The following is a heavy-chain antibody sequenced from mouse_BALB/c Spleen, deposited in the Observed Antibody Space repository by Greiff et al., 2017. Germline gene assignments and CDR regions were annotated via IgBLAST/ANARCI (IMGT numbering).Heavy chain of an antibody. CDR2: ISSGSSTI. Sequence: EVQLVESGGGLVQPGGSRKLSCAASGFTFSSFGMHWVRQAPEKGLEWVAYISSGSSTIYYADTVKGRFTISRDNPKNTLFLQMTSLRSEDTAMYYCARCYYGSSYAMDYWGQGTSVTVSS. V-gene: IGHV5-17*02. J-gene: IGHJ4*01. CDR1: GFTFSSFG. CDR3: ARCYYGSSYAMDY. D-gene: IGHD1-1*01.